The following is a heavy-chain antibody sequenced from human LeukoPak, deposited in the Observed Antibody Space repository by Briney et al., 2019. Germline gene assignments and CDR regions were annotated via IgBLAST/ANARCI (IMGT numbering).Heavy chain of an antibody. CDR3: ARDPGNYFDY. J-gene: IGHJ4*02. CDR2: IYSSGST. V-gene: IGHV4-61*01. Sequence: PSETLSLTCIVSGGSVSSDTYYWSWIRQPPGKGLEYIGYIYSSGSTNYNPSLKSRVTISLDTSKNQFSLKLNSVTATDTAVYFCARDPGNYFDYWGQGTLVTVSS. D-gene: IGHD3-10*01. CDR1: GGSVSSDTYY.